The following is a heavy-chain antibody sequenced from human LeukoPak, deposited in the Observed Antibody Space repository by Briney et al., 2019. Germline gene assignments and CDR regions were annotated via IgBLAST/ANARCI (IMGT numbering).Heavy chain of an antibody. Sequence: PSETLSLTCTVSGYSISSGYYWGWIRQPPGKGLEWIGYISYSGSTNYNPSLRSRITISKDTSKNQFSLRLSSVTAADTAVYYCASPYRSRFDYWGQGILVTVSS. V-gene: IGHV4-38-2*02. CDR1: GYSISSGYY. CDR2: ISYSGST. J-gene: IGHJ4*02. D-gene: IGHD6-19*01. CDR3: ASPYRSRFDY.